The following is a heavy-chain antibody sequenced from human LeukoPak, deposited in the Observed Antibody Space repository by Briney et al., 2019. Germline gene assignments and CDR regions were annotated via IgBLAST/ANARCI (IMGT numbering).Heavy chain of an antibody. V-gene: IGHV1-8*02. D-gene: IGHD3-22*01. CDR1: GYTFTNYD. J-gene: IGHJ4*02. CDR2: MNPNSGNT. Sequence: GASVKVSCKASGYTFTNYDINWVRQATGQGLEWMGWMNPNSGNTGYAQKFQGRVTMTRNTHINTAYMELSSLGSEDTAVYYCARVEYNSGYSHIYWGPGTLVTVSS. CDR3: ARVEYNSGYSHIY.